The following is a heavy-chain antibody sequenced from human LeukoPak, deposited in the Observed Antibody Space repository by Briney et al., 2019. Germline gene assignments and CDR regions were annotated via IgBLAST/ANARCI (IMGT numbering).Heavy chain of an antibody. CDR2: ILHTGIT. CDR1: GYSIKNGYY. Sequence: SETLSLTCRVSGYSIKNGYYWDWIRQAPGKGLEWFESILHTGITFYNQTLKSRLTLSVDTSQNQFSLNLRSVTASDTAVYYCARGDALDVWGQGTMVTVSS. CDR3: ARGDALDV. V-gene: IGHV4-38-2*02. J-gene: IGHJ3*01.